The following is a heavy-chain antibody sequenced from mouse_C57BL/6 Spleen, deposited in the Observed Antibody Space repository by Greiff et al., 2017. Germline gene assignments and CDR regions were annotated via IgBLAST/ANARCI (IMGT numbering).Heavy chain of an antibody. D-gene: IGHD6-1*01. CDR3: TFCSPWFAY. CDR1: GFNINDYY. V-gene: IGHV14-1*01. CDR2: IDPEDGDT. J-gene: IGHJ3*01. Sequence: VQLKESGAELVRPGASVKLSCTASGFNINDYYLHWVKQRPEQGLEWIGRIDPEDGDTEYAPKFTGKAPMTAETSSITAYLQLSSLTCEEPAVYYCTFCSPWFAYWGQGTLVTVSA.